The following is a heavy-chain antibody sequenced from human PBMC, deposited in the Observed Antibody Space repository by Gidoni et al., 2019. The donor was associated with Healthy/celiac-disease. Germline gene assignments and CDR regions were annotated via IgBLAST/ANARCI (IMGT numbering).Heavy chain of an antibody. J-gene: IGHJ6*02. CDR3: ARAGGDYDYYYYGMDV. D-gene: IGHD4-17*01. Sequence: QVQLVESGGGVVQPGRSLRLYCAASGFTFSSYAMHWVRQAPGKGLEWGAVISYDGSNKYYADSVKGRFTISRDNSKNTLYLQMNSLRAEDTAVYYCARAGGDYDYYYYGMDVWGQGTTVTVSS. CDR2: ISYDGSNK. CDR1: GFTFSSYA. V-gene: IGHV3-30-3*01.